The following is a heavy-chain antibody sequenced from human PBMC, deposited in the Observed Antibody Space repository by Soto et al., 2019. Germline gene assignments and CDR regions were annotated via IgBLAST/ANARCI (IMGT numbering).Heavy chain of an antibody. D-gene: IGHD3-22*01. J-gene: IGHJ4*02. CDR1: GFTFSSYG. V-gene: IGHV3-33*01. CDR3: ARDRYDSSGYLGY. Sequence: QVQLVESGGGVVQPGRSLRLSCAASGFTFSSYGMHWVRQAPGKGLEWVAVIWYDGSNKYYADSVKGRFTISRDNSKNTLYLQMNSLRAEDTAMYYCARDRYDSSGYLGYWGQGTLVTVSS. CDR2: IWYDGSNK.